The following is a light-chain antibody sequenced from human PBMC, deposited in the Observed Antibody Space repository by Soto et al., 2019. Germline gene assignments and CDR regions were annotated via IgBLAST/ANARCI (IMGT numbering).Light chain of an antibody. CDR3: SSYAGTV. Sequence: QPALTQPPSAFGPPGQSVTISCTGTSSDVGGYNYVSWYQQHPGKAPKLMIYEVIKRPSGVPDRFSGSKSGNTASLTVSGLQAEDEADYYCSSYAGTVFGTGTKVAVL. J-gene: IGLJ1*01. CDR2: EVI. CDR1: SSDVGGYNY. V-gene: IGLV2-8*01.